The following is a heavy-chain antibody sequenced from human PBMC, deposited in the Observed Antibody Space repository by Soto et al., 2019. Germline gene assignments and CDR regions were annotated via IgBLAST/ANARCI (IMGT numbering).Heavy chain of an antibody. V-gene: IGHV3-53*01. J-gene: IGHJ3*01. CDR3: ATWHEREHAFDV. CDR2: LYDVDGS. Sequence: DVQLVESGGGLIQPGESLRLSCAAFGLTISGQKYVAWVRQAPGKGLEWVSALYDVDGSFYADSVTGRFTTSSDSSKTTVYLQMYDLGPDGTAVYYCATWHEREHAFDVWGKGTTVTISS. D-gene: IGHD1-1*01. CDR1: GLTISGQKY.